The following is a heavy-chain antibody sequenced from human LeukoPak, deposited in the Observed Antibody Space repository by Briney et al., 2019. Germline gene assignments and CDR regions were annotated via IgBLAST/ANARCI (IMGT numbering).Heavy chain of an antibody. V-gene: IGHV3-48*03. Sequence: GGSLRLSCAASGFTFSSYEMNWVRQAPGKWLEWVSYISSSGSTIYYADSVKVRFTISRDNAKNSLYLQMNSLRAGDTAVYYCAELGITMIGGVWGKGTTVTISS. CDR1: GFTFSSYE. J-gene: IGHJ6*04. CDR3: AELGITMIGGV. CDR2: ISSSGSTI. D-gene: IGHD3-10*02.